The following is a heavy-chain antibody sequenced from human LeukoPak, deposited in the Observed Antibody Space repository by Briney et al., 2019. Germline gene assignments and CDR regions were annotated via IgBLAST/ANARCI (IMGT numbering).Heavy chain of an antibody. CDR3: ARTLEYFYYYMDF. CDR2: IYYTGSS. V-gene: IGHV4-39*01. Sequence: PSETLPETCTVSGGSISSNSYYWGWIRQSPGKGLEWIGSIYYTGSSYYNPSLKIRVTISVDTSKNQFSLKLGSVTAADTAVYYCARTLEYFYYYMDFWGQGTMVTVSS. CDR1: GGSISSNSYY. J-gene: IGHJ6*03. D-gene: IGHD2/OR15-2a*01.